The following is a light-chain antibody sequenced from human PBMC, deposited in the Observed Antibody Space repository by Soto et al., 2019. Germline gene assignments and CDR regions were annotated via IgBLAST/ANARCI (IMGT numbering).Light chain of an antibody. V-gene: IGLV2-14*01. CDR1: SSDVGGYSY. CDR2: EVS. J-gene: IGLJ1*01. CDR3: SSYTSSSSYV. Sequence: QSALTQPASVSGSPGQSTTISCTGTSSDVGGYSYVSWYQQHPGRAPKLMIFEVSNRPSGVSNRFSGSKSGNTASLTISGLQAEDEADYYCSSYTSSSSYVFGTGTKVTVL.